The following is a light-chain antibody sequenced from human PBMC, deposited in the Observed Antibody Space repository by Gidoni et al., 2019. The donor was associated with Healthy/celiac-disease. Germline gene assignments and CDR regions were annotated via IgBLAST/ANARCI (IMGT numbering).Light chain of an antibody. CDR1: QSVSSY. V-gene: IGKV3-11*01. CDR2: DAS. CDR3: QQRSNWPWT. J-gene: IGKJ1*01. Sequence: EIVLTQSPATLSLSPGERATLSCRASQSVSSYLAWYQQKPGQAPRLLIYDASNRATGIPARSSGSGSGTAFTLTISSLEPEDFAVYYCQQRSNWPWTFGQXTKVEIK.